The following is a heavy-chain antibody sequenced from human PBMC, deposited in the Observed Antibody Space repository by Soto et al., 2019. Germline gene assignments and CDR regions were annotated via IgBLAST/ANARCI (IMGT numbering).Heavy chain of an antibody. CDR3: ARVLPFIAAADTQVVGWFDP. V-gene: IGHV4-59*01. CDR1: GGSISSYY. Sequence: SETLSLTCTVSGGSISSYYWSWIRQPPGKGLEWIGYIYYSGSTNYNPSLKSRVTISVDTSKNQFSLKLSSVTAADTAVYYCARVLPFIAAADTQVVGWFDPWGQGTLVTVSS. CDR2: IYYSGST. J-gene: IGHJ5*02. D-gene: IGHD6-13*01.